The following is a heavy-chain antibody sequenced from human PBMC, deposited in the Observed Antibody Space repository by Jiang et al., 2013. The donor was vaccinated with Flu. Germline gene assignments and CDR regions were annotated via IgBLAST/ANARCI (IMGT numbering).Heavy chain of an antibody. J-gene: IGHJ3*01. D-gene: IGHD1-1*01. CDR3: ARSADLNWNDV. Sequence: GYSFTSYWIGWVRQMPGKGLEWMGIIYPGDSDTRYSPSFQGQVTISADKSISTAYLQWSSLKASDTAMYYCARSADLNWNDVWGQGTMVTISS. CDR2: IYPGDSDT. V-gene: IGHV5-51*01. CDR1: GYSFTSYW.